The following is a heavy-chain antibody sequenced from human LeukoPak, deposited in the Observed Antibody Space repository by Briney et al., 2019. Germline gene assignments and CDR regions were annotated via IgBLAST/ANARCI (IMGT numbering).Heavy chain of an antibody. CDR1: GYSISSGYY. D-gene: IGHD3-10*01. J-gene: IGHJ4*02. CDR3: ARVTGGYGSGSYLGEIDY. Sequence: SETLSLTCTVSGYSISSGYYWGWIRQPPGKGLEWIGSIYHSGSTYYNPSLKSRVTISVDTSKNQFSLKLSSVTAADTAVYYCARVTGGYGSGSYLGEIDYWGQGTLVTVSS. CDR2: IYHSGST. V-gene: IGHV4-38-2*02.